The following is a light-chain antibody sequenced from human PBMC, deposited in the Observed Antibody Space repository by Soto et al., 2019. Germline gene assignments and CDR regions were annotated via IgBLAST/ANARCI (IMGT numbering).Light chain of an antibody. V-gene: IGKV1-39*01. Sequence: DIQMTQSPSSLSASVGDRVTITCRASQSISIDLNWYQQKPGKAPKFLIYAAASLPSGVPSRFSGSGSGTDFTLTISSLQPEDSATYYCQQSYSIPPLTFGGGTKVEIK. CDR1: QSISID. CDR3: QQSYSIPPLT. CDR2: AAA. J-gene: IGKJ4*01.